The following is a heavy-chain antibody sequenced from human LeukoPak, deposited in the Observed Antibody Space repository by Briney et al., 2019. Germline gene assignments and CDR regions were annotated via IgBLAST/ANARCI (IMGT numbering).Heavy chain of an antibody. Sequence: ASVKVSCKASGYTFTGYYMHWVRQAPGQGLEWMGWINPNSGGTNCAQKFQGRVTMTRDTSISTAYMELSRLRSDDTAVYYCARAASGYSYASDYWGQGTLVTVSS. CDR2: INPNSGGT. CDR1: GYTFTGYY. D-gene: IGHD5-18*01. CDR3: ARAASGYSYASDY. J-gene: IGHJ4*02. V-gene: IGHV1-2*02.